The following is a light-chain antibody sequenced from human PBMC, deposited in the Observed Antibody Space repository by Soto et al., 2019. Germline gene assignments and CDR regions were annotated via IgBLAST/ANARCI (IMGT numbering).Light chain of an antibody. CDR3: RSYTTSNTRQIV. Sequence: QSALTHPASVSGSPAQSITISCTGTSSDVGGYNYVSWYQQHPGKAPKFMIYDVSNRPSGGSNRFSGSKSGNTASLTISGLQAEDEADYYCRSYTTSNTRQIVFGTGTKVTVL. V-gene: IGLV2-14*01. CDR1: SSDVGGYNY. CDR2: DVS. J-gene: IGLJ1*01.